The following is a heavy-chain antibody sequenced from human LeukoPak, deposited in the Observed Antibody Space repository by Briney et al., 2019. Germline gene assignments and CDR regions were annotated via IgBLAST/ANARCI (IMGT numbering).Heavy chain of an antibody. V-gene: IGHV1-2*02. Sequence: ASVKVSCKASVYTLTGYYMQWVRQAPGQGLEWMGWINPNSGGTNYAQKFQGRVTMTRDTSISTAYMELSRLRSDDTAVYYCARVPGLDYYDSSGSGGWGQGTLVTVSS. D-gene: IGHD3-22*01. CDR2: INPNSGGT. CDR3: ARVPGLDYYDSSGSGG. CDR1: VYTLTGYY. J-gene: IGHJ4*02.